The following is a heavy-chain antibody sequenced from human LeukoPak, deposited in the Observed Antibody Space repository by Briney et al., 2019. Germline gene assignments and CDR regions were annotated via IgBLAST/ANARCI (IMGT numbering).Heavy chain of an antibody. Sequence: GGSLRLSCAASAFTFGDLWMGWVRQDPGKGLEWVANINQDGRETYYVDSMKGRLTISRDNAINSLYLQMNSLRVEDTAVYLCGSPRRGYWGQGILVTVSS. V-gene: IGHV3-7*01. J-gene: IGHJ4*02. CDR3: GSPRRGY. CDR1: AFTFGDLW. CDR2: INQDGRET.